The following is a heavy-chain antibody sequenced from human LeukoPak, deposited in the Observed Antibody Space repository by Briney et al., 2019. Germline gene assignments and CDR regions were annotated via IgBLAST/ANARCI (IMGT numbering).Heavy chain of an antibody. CDR1: GFTFSSYW. CDR2: IKQDGSEK. Sequence: TGGSLRLSCAASGFTFSSYWMSWVRQAPGKGLEWVANIKQDGSEKYYVDSVKGRFTISRDDAKNSLYLQMNSLRAEDTAVYYCARDSPYCGGDCYYSLDYWGQGTLVTVSS. J-gene: IGHJ4*02. CDR3: ARDSPYCGGDCYYSLDY. D-gene: IGHD2-21*02. V-gene: IGHV3-7*01.